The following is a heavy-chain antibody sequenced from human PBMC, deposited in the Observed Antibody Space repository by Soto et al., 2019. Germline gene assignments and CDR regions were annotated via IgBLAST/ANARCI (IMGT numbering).Heavy chain of an antibody. CDR2: IYYSGST. CDR3: ARKGGYYDSSGHPDAFDI. Sequence: SETLSLTCTVSGGSISSYYWSWIRQPPGKGLERIGYIYYSGSTNYNPSLKSRVTISVDTSKNQFSQKLSSVTAADTAVYCCARKGGYYDSSGHPDAFDIWGQGTMVTVSS. J-gene: IGHJ3*02. D-gene: IGHD3-22*01. V-gene: IGHV4-59*01. CDR1: GGSISSYY.